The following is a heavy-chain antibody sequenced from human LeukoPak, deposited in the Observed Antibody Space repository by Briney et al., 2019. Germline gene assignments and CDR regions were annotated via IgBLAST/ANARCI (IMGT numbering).Heavy chain of an antibody. CDR1: GGSISSYY. CDR3: ARELRYSSSWYSRKAFDI. V-gene: IGHV4-59*12. D-gene: IGHD6-13*01. Sequence: PSEALSLTCTVSGGSISSYYWSWIRQPPGKGLEWIGYIYYSGSTNYNPSLKSRVTISVDTSKNQFSLKLSSVTAADTAVYYCARELRYSSSWYSRKAFDIWGQGTMVTVSS. J-gene: IGHJ3*02. CDR2: IYYSGST.